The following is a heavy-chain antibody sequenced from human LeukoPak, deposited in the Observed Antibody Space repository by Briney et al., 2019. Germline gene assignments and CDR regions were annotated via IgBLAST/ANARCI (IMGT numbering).Heavy chain of an antibody. CDR3: ARVKGSRYYYDSIPRWAFDY. D-gene: IGHD3-22*01. CDR1: GGSISSYY. CDR2: IYYSGST. Sequence: SETLSLTCTVSGGSISSYYWSWIRQPPGKGLEWIGYIYYSGSTNYNPSLKSRVTISVDTSKNQFSLKLSSVTAADTAVYYCARVKGSRYYYDSIPRWAFDYWGQGTLVTVSS. V-gene: IGHV4-59*01. J-gene: IGHJ4*02.